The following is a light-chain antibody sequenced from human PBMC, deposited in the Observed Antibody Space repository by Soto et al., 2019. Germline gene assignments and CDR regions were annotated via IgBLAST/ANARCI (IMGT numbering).Light chain of an antibody. Sequence: DIQMTQSPSSLSAYVGDRVTITCQASQDISNYLNWYQQKPGEAPKLLIYDASNLETGVPSRFSGSGSGTDFTFTVTTLQPEDFATYYCQQFANVPYTFGQGTKLDIK. CDR3: QQFANVPYT. CDR1: QDISNY. CDR2: DAS. V-gene: IGKV1-33*01. J-gene: IGKJ2*01.